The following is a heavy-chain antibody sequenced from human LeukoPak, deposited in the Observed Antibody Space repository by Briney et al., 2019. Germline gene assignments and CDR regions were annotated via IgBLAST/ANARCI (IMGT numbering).Heavy chain of an antibody. CDR2: IYYSGST. CDR1: GGSISSDDYY. Sequence: PSQTLSLTRTVSGGSISSDDYYWSWIRHPPGKGLEWIGYIYYSGSTYYNPSLKSRVTISEDTSKNQFSLKLRSVTAADTAVYYCARAIAVAGVGAFGFMDVWGKGTTVTVSS. CDR3: ARAIAVAGVGAFGFMDV. V-gene: IGHV4-30-4*08. D-gene: IGHD1-26*01. J-gene: IGHJ6*03.